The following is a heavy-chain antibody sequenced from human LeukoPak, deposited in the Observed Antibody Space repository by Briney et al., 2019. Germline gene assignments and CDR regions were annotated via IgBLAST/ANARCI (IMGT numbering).Heavy chain of an antibody. J-gene: IGHJ4*02. V-gene: IGHV4-39*01. Sequence: SETLSLTCSVSGDCISTSSYYWGWIRQPPGKGLEWIGTIYYSGSTYYNPSLTSRVTISVDTSKNQFSLKLSSVTAADTAVYYCARHEQQLDRGRFDYWGQGTLVTVSS. CDR3: ARHEQQLDRGRFDY. CDR2: IYYSGST. CDR1: GDCISTSSYY. D-gene: IGHD6-13*01.